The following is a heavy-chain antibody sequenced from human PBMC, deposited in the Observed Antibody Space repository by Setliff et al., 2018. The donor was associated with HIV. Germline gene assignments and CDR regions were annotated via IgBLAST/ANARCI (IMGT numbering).Heavy chain of an antibody. CDR3: ASSGYNYGGYYMDV. Sequence: GESLKISCAASGFTFSSCWVTWVRQGPGKGLEWVANIKQDGSEKYYVDSVKGRFTISRDNGKNSLYLQMSSLRAEDTAVYYCASSGYNYGGYYMDVWGKGTTVTVSS. V-gene: IGHV3-7*03. J-gene: IGHJ6*03. CDR2: IKQDGSEK. D-gene: IGHD5-18*01. CDR1: GFTFSSCW.